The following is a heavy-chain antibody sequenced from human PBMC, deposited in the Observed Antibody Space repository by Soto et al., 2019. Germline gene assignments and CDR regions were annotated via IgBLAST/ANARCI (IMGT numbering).Heavy chain of an antibody. CDR2: IYNNGRT. CDR1: GGSVSSGSFY. J-gene: IGHJ6*02. CDR3: ARLACYCSGTNCYGYTGMDV. Sequence: SETLSLTCTVSGGSVSSGSFYWNWIRQPPGKGLEWIAYIYNNGRTNSNPSLKSRVTISVDTSKNQFSLKLSSVTAADTAVFYCARLACYCSGTNCYGYTGMDVWGQGTTVTVSS. V-gene: IGHV4-61*01. D-gene: IGHD2-2*01.